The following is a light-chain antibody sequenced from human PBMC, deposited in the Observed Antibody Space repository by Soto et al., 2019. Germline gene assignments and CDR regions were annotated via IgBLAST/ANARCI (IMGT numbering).Light chain of an antibody. J-gene: IGLJ1*01. CDR3: SSYRAYRTLEV. CDR1: NTDIGGYNY. Sequence: QSVLTQPDSVSASLGESITISCTGTNTDIGGYNYVSWYQQHPGKAPKLVIYDVTSRPSGIPNRFSGSKSGFTASLTISGLQAEDDAHYFCSSYRAYRTLEVXGTGTKVTVL. CDR2: DVT. V-gene: IGLV2-14*03.